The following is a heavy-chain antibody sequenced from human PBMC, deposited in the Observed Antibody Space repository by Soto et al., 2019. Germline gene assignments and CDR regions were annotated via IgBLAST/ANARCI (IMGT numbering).Heavy chain of an antibody. J-gene: IGHJ5*02. CDR1: GGTFSNTA. V-gene: IGHV1-69*12. D-gene: IGHD3-3*01. CDR2: IVPLFGTA. CDR3: ARDGDPGYSFWSGPLGGGRFDP. Sequence: QVQLVQSGAEVKEPGSSVNVSCKTSGGTFSNTAVTCVRQVPGQCLEWIGGIVPLFGTANYAQKFRGRVMITADESTSTAYMDLSSLRSDDTAIYYCARDGDPGYSFWSGPLGGGRFDPWGQGTLVTVSS.